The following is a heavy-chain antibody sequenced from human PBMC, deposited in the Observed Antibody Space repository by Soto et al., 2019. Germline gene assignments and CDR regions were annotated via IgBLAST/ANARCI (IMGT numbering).Heavy chain of an antibody. J-gene: IGHJ4*02. D-gene: IGHD4-4*01. CDR3: ARGPYSNPYDN. Sequence: SETLSLTCAVSGYSINSGYYWGWIRQPPGKGLEWIGTIYHSGSTYYNPSLKSRVTISIDTSKNQFSLKLTSVTAADTAMYYCARGPYSNPYDNWGQGTLVTVSS. V-gene: IGHV4-38-2*01. CDR1: GYSINSGYY. CDR2: IYHSGST.